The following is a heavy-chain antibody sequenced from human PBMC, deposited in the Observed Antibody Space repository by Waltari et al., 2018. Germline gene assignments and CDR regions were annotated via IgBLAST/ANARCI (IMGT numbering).Heavy chain of an antibody. CDR1: GFPFSTYA. D-gene: IGHD3-22*01. CDR3: AKAHYDSSGYFSDFDY. J-gene: IGHJ4*02. CDR2: LAYTGDNT. Sequence: EVQLLESGGGLVQPGGSLRLSCVASGFPFSTYAMSWVRQAPGKGLEWVSTLAYTGDNTHYADSAKGRFTISRDISKRTLYLHMNSLRAEDTAVYYCAKAHYDSSGYFSDFDYWGQGTRVTVSS. V-gene: IGHV3-23*01.